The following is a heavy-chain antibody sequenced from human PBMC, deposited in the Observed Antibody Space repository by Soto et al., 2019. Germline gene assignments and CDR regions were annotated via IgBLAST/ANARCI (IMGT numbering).Heavy chain of an antibody. CDR2: IIPILGIA. CDR1: GGTFSSYT. D-gene: IGHD5-12*01. Sequence: QVQLVQSGAEVKKPGSSVKVSCKASGGTFSSYTISWVRQAPGQGLEWMGRIIPILGIANYPQKFQGRVTITADKSTSTAYMELSSLRSEDTAVYYCASGDGYRGVEYWGQGTLVTVSS. J-gene: IGHJ4*02. V-gene: IGHV1-69*02. CDR3: ASGDGYRGVEY.